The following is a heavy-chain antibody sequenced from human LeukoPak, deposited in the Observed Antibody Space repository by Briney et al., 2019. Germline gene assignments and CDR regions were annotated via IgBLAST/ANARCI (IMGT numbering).Heavy chain of an antibody. CDR3: VRDLGSGYSFLYYFDY. D-gene: IGHD5-18*01. CDR1: GYTFTACY. Sequence: ASVKLCCNASGYTFTACYMHWVRHPPAQGLDWMGWINLQSGDTKFARKFRGRVTMTRDTSISTAYMELTSLKSDDTAVYYCVRDLGSGYSFLYYFDYWGQGTLVTVSS. J-gene: IGHJ4*02. V-gene: IGHV1-2*02. CDR2: INLQSGDT.